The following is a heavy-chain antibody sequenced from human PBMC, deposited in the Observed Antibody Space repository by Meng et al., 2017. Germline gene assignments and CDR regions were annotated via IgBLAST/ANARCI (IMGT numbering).Heavy chain of an antibody. J-gene: IGHJ4*02. CDR2: IIPILGIA. CDR1: GGTFSSYT. D-gene: IGHD2-15*01. Sequence: QVQVVESGAWVKKPGSSVKASCKASGGTFSSYTISWVRQAPGQGLEWMGRIIPILGIANYAQKFQGRVTITADKSTSTAYMELSSLRSEDTAVYYCAIIYCSGGSCSPDFDYWGQGTLVTVSS. V-gene: IGHV1-69*02. CDR3: AIIYCSGGSCSPDFDY.